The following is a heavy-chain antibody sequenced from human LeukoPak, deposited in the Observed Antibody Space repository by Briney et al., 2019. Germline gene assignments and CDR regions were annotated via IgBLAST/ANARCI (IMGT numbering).Heavy chain of an antibody. CDR1: GGSIRSYY. J-gene: IGHJ3*02. CDR2: IYYSGST. V-gene: IGHV4-59*01. D-gene: IGHD6-13*01. CDR3: ARDRDSSSWYGTNDAFDI. Sequence: PSETLSLTCTVSGGSIRSYYWSWVRQPPGKGLEWIGYIYYSGSTNYNPSFKSRVTISVDTSKNQLSLKLSSVTAADTAVYYCARDRDSSSWYGTNDAFDIWGQGTMVIVSS.